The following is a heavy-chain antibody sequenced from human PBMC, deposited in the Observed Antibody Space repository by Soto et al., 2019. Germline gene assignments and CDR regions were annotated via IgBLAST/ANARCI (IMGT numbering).Heavy chain of an antibody. CDR2: ISVSVGST. D-gene: IGHD2-15*01. CDR1: GFTFSSYA. V-gene: IGHV3-23*01. Sequence: PWGSRRLSCAASGFTFSSYALSWVRQDPGKGLEWVSAISVSVGSTYYADSVKGRLTISRDNSKNTLSLQMNSLRAEDTAVYYGAKVSWRQPGWSERWGKGNMVNVSS. J-gene: IGHJ6*04. CDR3: AKVSWRQPGWSER.